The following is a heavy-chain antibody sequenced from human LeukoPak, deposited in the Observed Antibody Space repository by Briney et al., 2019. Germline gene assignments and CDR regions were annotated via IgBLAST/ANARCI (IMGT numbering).Heavy chain of an antibody. CDR1: GFTFSSYA. D-gene: IGHD3-3*01. Sequence: QPGGSLGLSCAASGFTFSSYAMSWVRQAPGKGLEWVSAISGSGGSTYYADSVKGRFTISRDNSKNTLYLQMNSLRAEDTAVYYCARFGVVEKLSYGMDVWGQGTTVTVSS. V-gene: IGHV3-23*01. CDR2: ISGSGGST. CDR3: ARFGVVEKLSYGMDV. J-gene: IGHJ6*02.